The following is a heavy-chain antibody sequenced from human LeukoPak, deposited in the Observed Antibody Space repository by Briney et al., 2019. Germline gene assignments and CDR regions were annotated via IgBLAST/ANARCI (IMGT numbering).Heavy chain of an antibody. V-gene: IGHV1-3*01. Sequence: ASVNVSCKASGYTFSSYAMHWVRQAPGQRLEWMGWINAGNGNTKYSQKFQGRVTITRDTSASTAYMELSSLRSEDTAVYYCARDGQQLAFDPWGQGTLVTVSS. CDR2: INAGNGNT. D-gene: IGHD6-13*01. CDR3: ARDGQQLAFDP. CDR1: GYTFSSYA. J-gene: IGHJ5*02.